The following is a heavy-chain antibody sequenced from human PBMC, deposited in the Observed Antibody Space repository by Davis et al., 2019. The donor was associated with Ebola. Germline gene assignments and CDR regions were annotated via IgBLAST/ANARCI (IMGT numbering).Heavy chain of an antibody. V-gene: IGHV4-59*11. Sequence: PSETLSLTCTVSGGSISSHYWSWIRQPPGKGLEWIGYIYYSGSTNYNPSLKSRVTISVDTSKNQFSLKLSSVTAADTAVYYCARGSLPYYYMDVWGKGTTVTVSS. D-gene: IGHD3-16*02. CDR2: IYYSGST. J-gene: IGHJ6*03. CDR1: GGSISSHY. CDR3: ARGSLPYYYMDV.